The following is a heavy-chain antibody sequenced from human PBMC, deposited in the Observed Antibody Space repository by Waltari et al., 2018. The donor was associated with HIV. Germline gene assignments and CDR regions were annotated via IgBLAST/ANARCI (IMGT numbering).Heavy chain of an antibody. J-gene: IGHJ4*02. CDR3: ARDHYYGSSGYYSDY. V-gene: IGHV1-18*01. D-gene: IGHD3-22*01. Sequence: QVHLVQSGAELRKPGASVTVSCKASGYTFTNYGITGVRQAAGKGVEWMGWISGDNGDTKYTQKVRGRVTMTTDTSTSTAYLEMGSLRFDDTAVYYCARDHYYGSSGYYSDYWGQGTLVTVSS. CDR2: ISGDNGDT. CDR1: GYTFTNYG.